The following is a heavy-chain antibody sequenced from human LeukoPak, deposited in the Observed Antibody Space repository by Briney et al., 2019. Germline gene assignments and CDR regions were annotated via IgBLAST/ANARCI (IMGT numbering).Heavy chain of an antibody. J-gene: IGHJ2*01. D-gene: IGHD3-10*01. V-gene: IGHV5-51*01. CDR3: ARLGGDTYYFGSASYPNWYFDL. CDR2: IYPDDSDT. Sequence: GEALKMSCQASGYTFTSYWMGGVRQRPGKGLECMGIIYPDDSDTTYSPSFQGQVTLSADKSFSTAYLQWRSLQASDTAIYYCARLGGDTYYFGSASYPNWYFDLCGRGTLVTVSS. CDR1: GYTFTSYW.